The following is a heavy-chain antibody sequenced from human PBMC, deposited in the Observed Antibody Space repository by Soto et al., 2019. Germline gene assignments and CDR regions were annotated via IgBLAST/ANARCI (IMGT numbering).Heavy chain of an antibody. V-gene: IGHV4-30-4*01. J-gene: IGHJ6*02. D-gene: IGHD3-3*01. CDR1: GGSIISGDYY. CDR3: ARGGSLSWSGFFFRGMDV. CDR2: IYYSGST. Sequence: SETLSLTCTVSGGSIISGDYYWSWIRQPPGKGLEWIGYIYYSGSTYYNPSLKSRVTISVDTSKNQFSLKLSSVTAADTAVYYCARGGSLSWSGFFFRGMDVWGQGTTVTVSS.